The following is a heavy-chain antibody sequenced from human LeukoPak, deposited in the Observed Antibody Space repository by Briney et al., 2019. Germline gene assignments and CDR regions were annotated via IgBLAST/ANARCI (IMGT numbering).Heavy chain of an antibody. D-gene: IGHD4-23*01. Sequence: PGGSLRLSCVVSGLSFCDSYMTWIRQTPGMGLESLAYISGMGHDIYYADSVKGRFTISRDNAKNSLYLQMNSLRPEDTALYYCSTGPRSLPYWGPGTLVTVSS. V-gene: IGHV3-11*01. CDR2: ISGMGHDI. CDR1: GLSFCDSY. J-gene: IGHJ4*01. CDR3: STGPRSLPY.